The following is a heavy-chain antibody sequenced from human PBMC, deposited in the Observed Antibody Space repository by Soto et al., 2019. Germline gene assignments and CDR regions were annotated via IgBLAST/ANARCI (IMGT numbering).Heavy chain of an antibody. J-gene: IGHJ4*02. Sequence: PGESMMISYTDADYINRFFWIRWLREIPGKGLEWMGIIYPSDSETRYSPSFQGQVTISADKASSTAYLQWSSLKASDTAMYYCARPRGNSGYDAGYWGQGTLVTGSS. CDR1: DYINRFFW. CDR3: ARPRGNSGYDAGY. D-gene: IGHD5-12*01. CDR2: IYPSDSET. V-gene: IGHV5-51*01.